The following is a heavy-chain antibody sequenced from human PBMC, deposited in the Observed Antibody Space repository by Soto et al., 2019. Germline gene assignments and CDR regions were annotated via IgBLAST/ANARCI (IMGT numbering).Heavy chain of an antibody. Sequence: QVQLQESGPGLVKPSQTLSLTCTVSGGSISSGNYLWSWIRQHPGKGLEWIGYIYYSGSTYYNPSLESRATISVDTSKNQFSLKLSSVTVADTAMYYCAREVITATDTDAFDIWGQGTMVTVSS. CDR3: AREVITATDTDAFDI. V-gene: IGHV4-31*03. CDR2: IYYSGST. CDR1: GGSISSGNYL. D-gene: IGHD1-7*01. J-gene: IGHJ3*02.